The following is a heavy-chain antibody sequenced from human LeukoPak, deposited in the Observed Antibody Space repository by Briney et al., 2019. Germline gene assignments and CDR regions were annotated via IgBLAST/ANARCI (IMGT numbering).Heavy chain of an antibody. J-gene: IGHJ4*02. Sequence: PGGSLRLSCAASGFTFSSYSMNWVRQAPGKGLEWVSSISSSSSYIYYADSVKGRFTISTHSSKNTVYLQMNSLRAEDTAVYYCARASSGFDYWGQGTLVTVSS. D-gene: IGHD6-19*01. CDR2: ISSSSSYI. CDR1: GFTFSSYS. V-gene: IGHV3-21*04. CDR3: ARASSGFDY.